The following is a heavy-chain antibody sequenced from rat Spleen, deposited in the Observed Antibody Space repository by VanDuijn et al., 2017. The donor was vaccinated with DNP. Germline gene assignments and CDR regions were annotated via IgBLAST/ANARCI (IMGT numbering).Heavy chain of an antibody. CDR3: ARQRMYTTGWFAY. V-gene: IGHV5-29*01. Sequence: EVLLVESDGGLVQPGRSLKLSCAVSGFTFSDYYMAWVRQAPAKGLEWVATINWDGNSTHYRDSVKGRFTISRDNAKSTLYLQMNSLRSEDTATYYCARQRMYTTGWFAYWGQGTLVTVSS. CDR2: INWDGNST. J-gene: IGHJ3*01. D-gene: IGHD1-6*01. CDR1: GFTFSDYY.